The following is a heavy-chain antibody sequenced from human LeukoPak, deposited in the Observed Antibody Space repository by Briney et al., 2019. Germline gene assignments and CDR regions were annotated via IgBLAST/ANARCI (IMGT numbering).Heavy chain of an antibody. Sequence: SETLSLTCAVSGGSITSSNWWTWVRQPPGKGLEWIGEIYHGGIRNYNPSLQSRVTMSVDTSKNLFSLRLSSVTAADTAVYYCARHGSTDYFDYWGQGTLVTVSS. J-gene: IGHJ4*02. CDR2: IYHGGIR. V-gene: IGHV4-4*02. CDR1: GGSITSSNW. CDR3: ARHGSTDYFDY. D-gene: IGHD2-21*02.